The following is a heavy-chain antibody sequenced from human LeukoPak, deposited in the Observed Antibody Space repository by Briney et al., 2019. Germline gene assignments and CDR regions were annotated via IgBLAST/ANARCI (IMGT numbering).Heavy chain of an antibody. CDR1: GGSISSGGYY. Sequence: SQTLSLTCTVSGGSISSGGYYWSWIRQHPGKGLEWIGYIYYSGSTYYNPTLKSRVTISVDTSKNQFSLKLSSVTAADTAVYYCARGNIAYLYYFDYWGQGTLVTVSS. CDR2: IYYSGST. CDR3: ARGNIAYLYYFDY. J-gene: IGHJ4*02. D-gene: IGHD4-23*01. V-gene: IGHV4-31*03.